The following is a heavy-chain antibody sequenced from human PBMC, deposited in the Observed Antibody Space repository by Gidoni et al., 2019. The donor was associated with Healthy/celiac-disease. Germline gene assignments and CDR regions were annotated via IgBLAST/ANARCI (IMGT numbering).Heavy chain of an antibody. J-gene: IGHJ4*02. CDR3: ARDGYHHTRVPIVGATAFPGY. D-gene: IGHD1-26*01. CDR2: IWYDGSNK. Sequence: GKGLEWVAVIWYDGSNKYYADYVKCRFTISRDYSQHTLYLQMNSLRAEDTAVYYCARDGYHHTRVPIVGATAFPGYWGQGTLVTVSS. V-gene: IGHV3-33*01.